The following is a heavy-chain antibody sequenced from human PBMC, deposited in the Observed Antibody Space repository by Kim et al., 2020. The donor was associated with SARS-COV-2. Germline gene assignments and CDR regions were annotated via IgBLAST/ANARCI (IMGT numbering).Heavy chain of an antibody. Sequence: ASVKVSCKASGYTFTSYAMHWVRQAPGQRLEWMGWINAGNGNTKYSQKFQGRVTITRDTSASTAYMELSSLRSEDTAVYYCARIKIGGSGRYGMDVWGQGTTVTVSS. J-gene: IGHJ6*02. CDR3: ARIKIGGSGRYGMDV. D-gene: IGHD3-10*01. CDR1: GYTFTSYA. V-gene: IGHV1-3*01. CDR2: INAGNGNT.